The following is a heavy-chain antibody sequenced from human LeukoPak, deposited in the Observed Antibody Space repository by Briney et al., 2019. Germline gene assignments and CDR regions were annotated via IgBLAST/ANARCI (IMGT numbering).Heavy chain of an antibody. CDR1: GFTFSSYW. CDR3: AREGGAAAAAFDY. V-gene: IGHV3-21*05. J-gene: IGHJ4*02. CDR2: ISSSSSYT. Sequence: GGSLRLSCAASGFTFSSYWMSWVRQAPGKGLEWVSYISSSSSYTNYADSVKGRFTISRDNAKNSLYLQMNSLRAEDTAVYYCAREGGAAAAAFDYWGQGTLVTVSS. D-gene: IGHD6-13*01.